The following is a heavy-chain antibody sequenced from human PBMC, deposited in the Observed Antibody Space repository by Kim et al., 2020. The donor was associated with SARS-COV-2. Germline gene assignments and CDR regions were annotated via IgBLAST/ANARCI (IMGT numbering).Heavy chain of an antibody. Sequence: GGSLRLSCAASGFTFSSYAMHWVRQAPGKGLEWVAVISYDGSNKYYADSVKGRFTISRDNSKNTLYLQMNSLRAEDTAVYYCVRGWLRTSGYYFDYWGQGTLVTVSS. CDR2: ISYDGSNK. CDR1: GFTFSSYA. CDR3: VRGWLRTSGYYFDY. J-gene: IGHJ4*02. D-gene: IGHD5-12*01. V-gene: IGHV3-30*04.